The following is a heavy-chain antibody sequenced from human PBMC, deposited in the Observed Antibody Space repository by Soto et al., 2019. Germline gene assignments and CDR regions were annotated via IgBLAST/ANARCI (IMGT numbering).Heavy chain of an antibody. J-gene: IGHJ5*02. CDR3: AAERFFGTTGEFDP. D-gene: IGHD3-3*01. CDR1: GFTFSTSA. Sequence: SVKVSCKASGFTFSTSAIQWVRQARGQRLEWIGWVVGGSGNTNYAQMFQERVTITRDMSTSTAYMELSSLRSEDTAMYYCAAERFFGTTGEFDPWGQGTLVTVSS. CDR2: VVGGSGNT. V-gene: IGHV1-58*02.